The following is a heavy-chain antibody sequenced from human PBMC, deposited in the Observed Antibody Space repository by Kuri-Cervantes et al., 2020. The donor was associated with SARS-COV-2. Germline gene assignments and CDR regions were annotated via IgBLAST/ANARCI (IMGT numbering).Heavy chain of an antibody. CDR2: ISYDGSNK. D-gene: IGHD3-3*01. CDR1: GFTFSSYG. Sequence: GGSLRLTCAASGFTFSSYGMHWVRQAPGKGLEWVAVISYDGSNKYYADSVKGRFTISRDNSKNTLYLQMNSLRAEDTAVYYCAKGFTIFGVVIFPLSYYYGMDVWGQGPTVTVSS. V-gene: IGHV3-30*18. CDR3: AKGFTIFGVVIFPLSYYYGMDV. J-gene: IGHJ6*02.